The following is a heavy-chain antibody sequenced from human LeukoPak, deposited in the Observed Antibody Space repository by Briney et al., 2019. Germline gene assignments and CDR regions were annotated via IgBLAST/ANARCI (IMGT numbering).Heavy chain of an antibody. D-gene: IGHD2-15*01. CDR3: ARALDIVVVLAATHWFDP. J-gene: IGHJ5*02. Sequence: PSETLSLTCTVSGYSISSGYYWGWIRQPPGKGLEWIGSIYHSGSTYYNPSLKSRVAISVDTSKNQFSLKLSSVTAADTAVYYCARALDIVVVLAATHWFDPWGQGTLVTVSS. CDR2: IYHSGST. V-gene: IGHV4-38-2*02. CDR1: GYSISSGYY.